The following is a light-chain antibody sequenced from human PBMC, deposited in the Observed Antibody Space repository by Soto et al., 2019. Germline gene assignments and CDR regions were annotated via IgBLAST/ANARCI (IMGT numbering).Light chain of an antibody. V-gene: IGLV2-11*01. CDR2: DVN. CDR3: CSYAGNYTLV. CDR1: SSDVGGYNY. Sequence: QSALTQPRSVSGSPGQSVTISCTGSSSDVGGYNYVSWYQQHPGKAPKVMAYDVNKRPSGVPDRFSGSKSGNTASLTISVLQAEDEADYYCCSYAGNYTLVFGGGTKVTVL. J-gene: IGLJ2*01.